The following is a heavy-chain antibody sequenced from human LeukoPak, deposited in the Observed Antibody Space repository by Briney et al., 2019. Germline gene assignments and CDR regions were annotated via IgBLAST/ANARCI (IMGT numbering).Heavy chain of an antibody. Sequence: SETLSLTCTVSGGSISSYYWSWIRQPPGKGLEWIGYIYYSGSTNYNPSLKSRVTISVDTSKNQFSLKLSSVTAADTAVYYCARGAGSWYGAPLGYWGQGTLVTVSS. D-gene: IGHD6-13*01. CDR3: ARGAGSWYGAPLGY. CDR1: GGSISSYY. V-gene: IGHV4-59*01. J-gene: IGHJ4*02. CDR2: IYYSGST.